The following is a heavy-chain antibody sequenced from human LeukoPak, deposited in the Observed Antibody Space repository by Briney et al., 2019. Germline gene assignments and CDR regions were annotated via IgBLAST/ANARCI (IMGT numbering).Heavy chain of an antibody. CDR1: GGSFSGYY. V-gene: IGHV4-34*01. D-gene: IGHD6-19*01. Sequence: SSETLSLTCAVYGGSFSGYYWSWIRQPPGKGLEWIGEINHSGSTNYNPSLKSRVTISVDTSKNQFSLKLSSVTAADTAVYYCARGRSGWRRGFDYWGQGTLVTVSS. CDR2: INHSGST. J-gene: IGHJ4*02. CDR3: ARGRSGWRRGFDY.